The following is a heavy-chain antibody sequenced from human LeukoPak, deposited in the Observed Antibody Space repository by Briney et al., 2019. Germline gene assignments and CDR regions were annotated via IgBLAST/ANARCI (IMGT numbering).Heavy chain of an antibody. V-gene: IGHV3-53*01. J-gene: IGHJ4*02. CDR1: GLLVSGNY. Sequence: GGSLRLSCEVSGLLVSGNYMSWLRQAPGKGREWVSVLYSDGRTYSANSVKGRFIISRDNSRNTVYFQMKSLRADDTAVYFCARGVASAWDYWGQGTLVTVST. CDR2: LYSDGRT. CDR3: ARGVASAWDY.